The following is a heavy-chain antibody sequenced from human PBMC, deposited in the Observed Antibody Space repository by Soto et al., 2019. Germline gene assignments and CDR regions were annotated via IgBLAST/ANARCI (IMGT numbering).Heavy chain of an antibody. CDR3: ARVWDNSNSGYNWFDS. D-gene: IGHD4-4*01. CDR1: RGTFRRYS. Sequence: ASVKVSCKASRGTFRRYSINWVRQAPAQGLEWMGGIIPILGSAKYAQKFQGRVTITADKSTSTGYMELNSLRSEDTAVYYCARVWDNSNSGYNWFDSWGQGTLVTVS. CDR2: IIPILGSA. V-gene: IGHV1-69*10. J-gene: IGHJ5*01.